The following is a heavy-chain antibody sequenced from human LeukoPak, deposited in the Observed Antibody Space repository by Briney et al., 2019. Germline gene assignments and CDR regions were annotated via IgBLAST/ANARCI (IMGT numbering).Heavy chain of an antibody. V-gene: IGHV3-23*01. CDR3: ARDPGVVVTVFDY. Sequence: GGSLRLSCAASGFTFSTYAMNWVRQAPGKGLEWVSGISGSGGRTYYADSVKGRFTLSRDNSKNTLYLQMNSLRAEDTAVYYCARDPGVVVTVFDYWGQGTLVTVSS. CDR2: ISGSGGRT. D-gene: IGHD2-21*02. CDR1: GFTFSTYA. J-gene: IGHJ4*02.